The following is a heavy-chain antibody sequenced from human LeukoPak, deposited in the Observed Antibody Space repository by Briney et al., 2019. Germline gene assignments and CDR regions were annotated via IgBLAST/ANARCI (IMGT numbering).Heavy chain of an antibody. V-gene: IGHV3-48*02. Sequence: SGGSLRLSCAVTGFNFNDYTMNWVRQAPGKGLEWLSHVESGGKEYSADSVKGRFTISRDNAKNSLYLQMNSLRDEDTAVYYCTRDPLSLVDSPLGMDVWGQGTTVTVSS. CDR2: VESGGKE. CDR3: TRDPLSLVDSPLGMDV. J-gene: IGHJ6*02. D-gene: IGHD2-8*02. CDR1: GFNFNDYT.